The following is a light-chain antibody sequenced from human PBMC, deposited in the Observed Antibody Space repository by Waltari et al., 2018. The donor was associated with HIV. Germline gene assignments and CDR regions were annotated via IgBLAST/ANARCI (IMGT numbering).Light chain of an antibody. J-gene: IGKJ4*01. V-gene: IGKV1-33*01. CDR2: DAS. CDR3: QQYHTLPFT. CDR1: QDISNY. Sequence: DIQMTQSPSSLSASVGDRVTITCQASQDISNYVNWYQQKPGKAPKVLIYDASNLSEGVPSRFSGSGSGTDFTFTINSVQPEDIAAYFCQQYHTLPFTFGRETKVDI.